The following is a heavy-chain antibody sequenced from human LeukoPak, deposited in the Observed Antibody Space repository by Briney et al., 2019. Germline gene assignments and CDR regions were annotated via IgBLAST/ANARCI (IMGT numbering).Heavy chain of an antibody. J-gene: IGHJ4*02. CDR2: MNPNSGNI. Sequence: VASVKVSCKASGYTFTSYDINWVRQATGQGLEWMGWMNPNSGNIGFAQKFQGRVTMTGNTSISTAYMELSSLRSEDTAVYYCARDQGRGYSYGLYYFDYWGQGTLVTVSS. CDR1: GYTFTSYD. V-gene: IGHV1-8*01. CDR3: ARDQGRGYSYGLYYFDY. D-gene: IGHD5-18*01.